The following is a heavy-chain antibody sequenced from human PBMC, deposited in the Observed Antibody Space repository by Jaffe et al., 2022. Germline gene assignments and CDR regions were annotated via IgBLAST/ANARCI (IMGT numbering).Heavy chain of an antibody. CDR1: GFTFSSHG. CDR3: ARDRGRYCSGSNCYAPPDE. CDR2: TSYDGSDK. J-gene: IGHJ4*02. V-gene: IGHV3-30*03. D-gene: IGHD2-2*01. Sequence: QVQLVESGGGAVQPGRSLRLSCAASGFTFSSHGMHWVRQAPGKGLECVALTSYDGSDKLYADSVKGRFSISRDNSKNTLYLQMNSLRDEDTAVYYCARDRGRYCSGSNCYAPPDEWGRGTLVTVSS.